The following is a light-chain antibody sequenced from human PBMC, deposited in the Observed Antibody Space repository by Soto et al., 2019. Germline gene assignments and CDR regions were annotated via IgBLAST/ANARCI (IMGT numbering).Light chain of an antibody. CDR3: QQFNNWPPA. Sequence: EIVMTQSPATLSVSPGERATLSCRASQSLRSNLAWYQQKPGQAPRLLIYGASTRATGIPARFSGSGSGTEFTLTISSLQSEDFAVYYCQQFNNWPPAFGQGTKVEIK. CDR1: QSLRSN. J-gene: IGKJ1*01. V-gene: IGKV3-15*01. CDR2: GAS.